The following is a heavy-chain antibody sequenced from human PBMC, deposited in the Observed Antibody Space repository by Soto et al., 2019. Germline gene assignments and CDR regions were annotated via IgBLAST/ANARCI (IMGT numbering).Heavy chain of an antibody. J-gene: IGHJ6*02. CDR2: IIPIFGTA. V-gene: IGHV1-69*13. D-gene: IGHD6-6*01. Sequence: SVKVSCKASGGTFSSYAISWVRQAPGQGLEWMGGIIPIFGTANYAQKFQGRVTITADESTSTAYMELSSLRSEDTAVYYCAAYSSLGYYYYYGMDVWGQGTTVTVSS. CDR3: AAYSSLGYYYYYGMDV. CDR1: GGTFSSYA.